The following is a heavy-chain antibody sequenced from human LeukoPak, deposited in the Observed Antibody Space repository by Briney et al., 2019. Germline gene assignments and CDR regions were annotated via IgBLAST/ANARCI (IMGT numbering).Heavy chain of an antibody. CDR1: GYTFINFA. J-gene: IGHJ4*02. Sequence: GASVKVSCKASGYTFINFAMNWVRQAPGQGLEWMGIINPSGGSTSYAQKFQGRVTMTRDTSTSTVYMELSSLRSEDTAVYYCARAYTVTDDFDYWGQGTLVTVSS. CDR3: ARAYTVTDDFDY. D-gene: IGHD4-17*01. V-gene: IGHV1-46*01. CDR2: INPSGGST.